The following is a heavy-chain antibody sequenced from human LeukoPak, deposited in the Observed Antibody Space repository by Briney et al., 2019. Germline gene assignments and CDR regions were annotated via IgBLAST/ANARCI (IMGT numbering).Heavy chain of an antibody. J-gene: IGHJ2*01. CDR2: IYYSGST. CDR1: GGSISSDY. V-gene: IGHV4-59*01. Sequence: PSETLSLTCTVSGGSISSDYWSWIRQPPGKGLEWIGYIYYSGSTNYNPSLKSRVIISVDTSKKQFSLKVNSATAADTAVYYCARATTVTTFFYWYFDLWGRGTQVIVSS. CDR3: ARATTVTTFFYWYFDL. D-gene: IGHD4-17*01.